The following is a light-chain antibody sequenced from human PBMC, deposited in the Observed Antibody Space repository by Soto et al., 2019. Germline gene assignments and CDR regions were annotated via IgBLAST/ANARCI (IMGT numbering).Light chain of an antibody. Sequence: EIVMTQSPATLFVSPGGRATLSCRASQSVSSYFAWYHQRPGQPPRLLIYRASTRATNIPARFSGSGSGTEFSLTISSLQSEDFAVYFCQQYSTWPPRYTFGQGTKLDI. V-gene: IGKV3-15*01. CDR1: QSVSSY. J-gene: IGKJ2*01. CDR3: QQYSTWPPRYT. CDR2: RAS.